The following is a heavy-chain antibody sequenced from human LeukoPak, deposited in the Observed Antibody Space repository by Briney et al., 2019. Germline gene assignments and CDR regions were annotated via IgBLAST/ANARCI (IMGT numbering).Heavy chain of an antibody. CDR1: GGSFSGYY. J-gene: IGHJ5*02. Sequence: PSETLSLTCAVYGGSFSGYYWTWIRQPPGKGLEWIGEINQDGRTNYNPSLKSRVIISADTSKNQFSLRLSSVTAADTAVYYCARHAYYYGSGSYYRRDWFDPWGQGTLVTVSS. CDR3: ARHAYYYGSGSYYRRDWFDP. D-gene: IGHD3-10*01. V-gene: IGHV4-34*01. CDR2: INQDGRT.